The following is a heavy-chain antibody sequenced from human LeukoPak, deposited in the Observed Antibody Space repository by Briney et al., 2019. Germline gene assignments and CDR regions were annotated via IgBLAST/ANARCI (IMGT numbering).Heavy chain of an antibody. V-gene: IGHV4-30-4*01. CDR3: ARVPLDSSDPHDY. CDR1: GGSISSGDYY. CDR2: IYYSGST. Sequence: PSETLSLTCTVSGGSISSGDYYWSWIRQPPGKGLERIGYIYYSGSTYYNPSLKSRVTISVDTSKNQFSLKLSSVTAADTAVYYCARVPLDSSDPHDYWGQGTLVTVSS. D-gene: IGHD3-22*01. J-gene: IGHJ4*02.